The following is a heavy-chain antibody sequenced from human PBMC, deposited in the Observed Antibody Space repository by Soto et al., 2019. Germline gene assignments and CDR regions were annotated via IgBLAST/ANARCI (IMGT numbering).Heavy chain of an antibody. CDR1: GYTFSNYG. CDR2: FNPANQNT. V-gene: IGHV1-18*01. CDR3: ARVKFGDPFDF. J-gene: IGHJ4*02. Sequence: QVQLVQSGTEVKRPGASVKVSCKASGYTFSNYGVSWMRPAPGQGLEWVGWFNPANQNTNYEQKFQDRVSMTADTSTSTAYMELRGLRSDDAAGYYCARVKFGDPFDFWGQGTLVTVSS. D-gene: IGHD2-21*02.